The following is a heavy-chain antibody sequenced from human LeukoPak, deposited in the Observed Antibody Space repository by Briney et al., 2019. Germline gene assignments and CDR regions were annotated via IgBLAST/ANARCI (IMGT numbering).Heavy chain of an antibody. Sequence: GESLKISCKGSGYSFINYWIGWVRQMPGKGLEWMGLIYPGDSDTRYSPSFQGQVTISDDKSIDTTYLQWSSLKASDTAMYYCARRSGSRGSYSIDYWGQGTLVTVSS. J-gene: IGHJ4*02. CDR1: GYSFINYW. V-gene: IGHV5-51*01. CDR3: ARRSGSRGSYSIDY. D-gene: IGHD2-2*01. CDR2: IYPGDSDT.